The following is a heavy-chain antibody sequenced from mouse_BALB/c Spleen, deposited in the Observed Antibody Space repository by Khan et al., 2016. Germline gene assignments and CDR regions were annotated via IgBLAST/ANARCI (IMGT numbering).Heavy chain of an antibody. J-gene: IGHJ3*01. CDR3: TRGEFTMIRGFAY. CDR1: GYTFTSYW. Sequence: QVQLQQSGAELVRPGASVKLSCKASGYTFTSYWINWMKQRPGQGLEWIGNIFPSDSYTNYNQKFKDKATLTVDKSSSTAYMQLSSPTSEDSAIYYCTRGEFTMIRGFAYWGQGTLVTVSA. CDR2: IFPSDSYT. V-gene: IGHV1-69*02. D-gene: IGHD2-4*01.